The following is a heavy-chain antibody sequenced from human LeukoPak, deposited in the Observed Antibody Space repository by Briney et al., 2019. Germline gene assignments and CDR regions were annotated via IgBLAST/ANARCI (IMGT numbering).Heavy chain of an antibody. CDR3: AREGVLWFGELLPRNWFDP. CDR1: GYTFTGYY. J-gene: IGHJ5*02. V-gene: IGHV1-2*02. Sequence: ASVKVSCKASGYTFTGYYMHWVRQAPGQGLEWMGWINPNSGGTNYAQKFQGRVTMTRDTSISTAYMELSSLRSEDTAVYYCAREGVLWFGELLPRNWFDPWGQGTLVTVSS. D-gene: IGHD3-10*01. CDR2: INPNSGGT.